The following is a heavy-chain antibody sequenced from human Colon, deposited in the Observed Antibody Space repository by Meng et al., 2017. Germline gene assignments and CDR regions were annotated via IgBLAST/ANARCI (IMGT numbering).Heavy chain of an antibody. Sequence: ASVKVSCKASGYTFTNNGISWVRQAPGQGLEWMGWISAFNGNTNYAQKVQGRVTMTTDTSTSTAYMELRSLRSDDTAVYFCARDRGIRVTGELDYWGQGTLVTVSS. CDR2: ISAFNGNT. CDR3: ARDRGIRVTGELDY. J-gene: IGHJ4*02. CDR1: GYTFTNNG. V-gene: IGHV1-18*01. D-gene: IGHD2-21*02.